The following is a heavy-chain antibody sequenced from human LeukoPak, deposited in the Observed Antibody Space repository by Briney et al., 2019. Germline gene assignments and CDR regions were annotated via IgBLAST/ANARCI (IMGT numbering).Heavy chain of an antibody. CDR2: IYYSGST. D-gene: IGHD6-19*01. V-gene: IGHV4-59*01. CDR3: ARVGAIAVAGYYFDY. Sequence: NPSETLSLTCTVSGGSISSYYWSWIRQPPGKGLGWIGYIYYSGSTNYNPSLKSRVTISVDTSKNQFSLKLSSVTAADTAVYYCARVGAIAVAGYYFDYWGQGTLVTVSS. J-gene: IGHJ4*02. CDR1: GGSISSYY.